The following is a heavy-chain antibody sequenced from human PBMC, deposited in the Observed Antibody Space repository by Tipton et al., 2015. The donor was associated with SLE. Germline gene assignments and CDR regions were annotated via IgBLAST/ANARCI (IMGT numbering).Heavy chain of an antibody. D-gene: IGHD3-16*01. J-gene: IGHJ4*02. CDR2: ISPHTGDT. CDR1: GYTFVGHG. Sequence: QSGAEVKKPGASVKVSCKASGYTFVGHGITWVRQAPGQGLEWMGWISPHTGDTRYAQKLQGRVTMTTDTPTSTAYMEMRRLRSDDTAVYYCARDRGSYRNFVDYWGQGTLVTVSS. CDR3: ARDRGSYRNFVDY. V-gene: IGHV1-18*01.